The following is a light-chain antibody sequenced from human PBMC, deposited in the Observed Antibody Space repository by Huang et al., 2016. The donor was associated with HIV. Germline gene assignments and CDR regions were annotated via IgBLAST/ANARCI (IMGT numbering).Light chain of an antibody. V-gene: IGKV1-39*01. J-gene: IGKJ1*01. CDR2: AAS. Sequence: DIQMTQSPSSLSASVGDRITITCRASQTINNYLNWYHQKPGKAPKLLIYAASSLQSGVPSRFSGSGSGTEFTLTISSLQLEDFATYYCQQTYSAVTFGQGTKVEIK. CDR1: QTINNY. CDR3: QQTYSAVT.